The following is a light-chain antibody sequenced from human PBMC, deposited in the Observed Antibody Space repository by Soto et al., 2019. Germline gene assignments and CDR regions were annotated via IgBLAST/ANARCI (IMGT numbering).Light chain of an antibody. CDR1: QSVRNY. CDR2: AAS. V-gene: IGKV1-39*01. J-gene: IGKJ1*01. CDR3: QQSYTRT. Sequence: TQWASALSASDGDSVSISCRASQSVRNYFNWYQRKPGKAPKVLSXAASRFQSGVPSRFSGSGSGTDFTLTISRLEAEDSATYYCQQSYTRTFGQGTKVDIK.